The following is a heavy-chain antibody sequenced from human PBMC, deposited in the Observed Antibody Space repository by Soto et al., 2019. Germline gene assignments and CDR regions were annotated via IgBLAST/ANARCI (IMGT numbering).Heavy chain of an antibody. CDR3: AAGGGLPRYY. V-gene: IGHV4-30-2*01. J-gene: IGHJ4*02. Sequence: SETLSLTCAVADGSISSGGYSWSWIRQPPGKGLEWIGYIYHSGSTYYNPSLKSRVTISVDRSKNQFSLKLSSVTAADTAVYYCAAGGGLPRYYWGQGTLVTVSS. CDR1: DGSISSGGYS. D-gene: IGHD5-12*01. CDR2: IYHSGST.